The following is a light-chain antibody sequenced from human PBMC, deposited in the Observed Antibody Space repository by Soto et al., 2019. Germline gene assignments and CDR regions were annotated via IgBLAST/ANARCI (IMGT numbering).Light chain of an antibody. CDR3: GTWDSGLSASWL. Sequence: QPVLTQPPSVSAAPGQTVTISCSGSTSNIGNNYVSWYQHLPGTAPKLLIYENNKRPSGIPDRFSGSKSGTSATLGITGLQTGDEADYYCGTWDSGLSASWLFGGGTKLTVL. CDR2: ENN. V-gene: IGLV1-51*02. CDR1: TSNIGNNY. J-gene: IGLJ3*02.